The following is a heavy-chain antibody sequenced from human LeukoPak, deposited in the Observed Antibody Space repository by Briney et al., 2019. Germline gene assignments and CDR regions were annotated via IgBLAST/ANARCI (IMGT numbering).Heavy chain of an antibody. D-gene: IGHD1-26*01. CDR2: ISLSGQT. J-gene: IGHJ4*02. CDR1: GGSIRSTNW. CDR3: SRESGAFCPFGY. V-gene: IGHV4-4*02. Sequence: PSAPLSLTCGVSGGSIRSTNWWSWLRQPPGQGLVWIGEISLSGQTNFNPSLNGRGTMSLDESRNQLALKLTSVTAADTAIYYCSRESGAFCPFGYWGQGTLVIVPP.